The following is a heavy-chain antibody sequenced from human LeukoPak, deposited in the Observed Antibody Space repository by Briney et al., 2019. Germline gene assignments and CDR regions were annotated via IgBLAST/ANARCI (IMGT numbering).Heavy chain of an antibody. J-gene: IGHJ4*02. CDR3: AKAKRETRRSIVLMVYVPFDY. CDR2: ISVGVGST. D-gene: IGHD2-8*01. CDR1: GFTFSSYA. V-gene: IGHV3-23*01. Sequence: GGSLNSPCAASGFTFSSYAMSWVRQAPGKGLEWVSAISVGVGSTYYADSVKGRFTISRDNSKNTLYLQMNSLRAEDTAVYYCAKAKRETRRSIVLMVYVPFDYWGQGTLVTVSS.